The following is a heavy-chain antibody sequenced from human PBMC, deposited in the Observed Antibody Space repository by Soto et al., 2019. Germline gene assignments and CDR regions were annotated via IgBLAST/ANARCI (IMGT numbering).Heavy chain of an antibody. Sequence: ASVKVSCKASGYTFTSYGISWVRQAPGQGLEWMGWISAYNGNTNYAQKLQGRVTMTTDTSTSTAYMGLRSLRSDDTAVYYCARDRPVKTGDHYYYYGMDVWGQGTTVTVYS. CDR1: GYTFTSYG. CDR2: ISAYNGNT. J-gene: IGHJ6*02. CDR3: ARDRPVKTGDHYYYYGMDV. V-gene: IGHV1-18*04. D-gene: IGHD1-1*01.